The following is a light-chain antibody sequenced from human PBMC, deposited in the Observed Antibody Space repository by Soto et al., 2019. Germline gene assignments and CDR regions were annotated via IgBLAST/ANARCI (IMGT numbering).Light chain of an antibody. CDR2: GVT. Sequence: QSVLTQPASVSGSPGQSITISCTGSGSDIGAYNYVSWYQQHPGKAAKLLIHGVTRRPSGVSSRFSASKSAYTASLTISGLQAEDEATYFCSSFTTSYFYVFGPGTKVTVL. V-gene: IGLV2-14*01. J-gene: IGLJ1*01. CDR1: GSDIGAYNY. CDR3: SSFTTSYFYV.